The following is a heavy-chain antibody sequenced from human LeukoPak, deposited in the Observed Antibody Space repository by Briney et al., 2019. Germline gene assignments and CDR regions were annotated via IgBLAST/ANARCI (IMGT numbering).Heavy chain of an antibody. J-gene: IGHJ4*02. CDR3: ARDLGISGWYAPPLGYFDY. Sequence: ASVKVSCKASGYTLTGYCMHWVRQAPGQGLEWLGWINTKSGATNYAQNFQGRVTMTRDTSMSTTCMELKRLRSDDTAVYYCARDLGISGWYAPPLGYFDYWGQGTLVTVSS. CDR2: INTKSGAT. CDR1: GYTLTGYC. D-gene: IGHD6-19*01. V-gene: IGHV1-2*02.